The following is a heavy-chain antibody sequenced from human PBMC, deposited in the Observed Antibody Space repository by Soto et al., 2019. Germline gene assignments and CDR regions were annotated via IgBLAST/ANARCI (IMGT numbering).Heavy chain of an antibody. V-gene: IGHV4-31*03. J-gene: IGHJ4*02. CDR3: ARGEYYYDSSGYYPRPLGY. D-gene: IGHD3-22*01. Sequence: TSETLSLTCTVSGGSISSGGYYWSWIRQHPGKGLEWIGYIYYSGSTYYNPSLKSRVTISVDTSKNQFSLKLSSVTAADTAVYYCARGEYYYDSSGYYPRPLGYWGQGTLVTVSS. CDR1: GGSISSGGYY. CDR2: IYYSGST.